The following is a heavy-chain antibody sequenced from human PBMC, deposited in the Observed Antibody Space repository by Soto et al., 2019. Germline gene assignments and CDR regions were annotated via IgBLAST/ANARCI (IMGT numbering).Heavy chain of an antibody. CDR3: AKDIEPYYYDSSGYYLVDY. D-gene: IGHD3-22*01. CDR1: GFTFSSYA. Sequence: PVGSLRLSCAASGFTFSSYAMSWVRQAPGKGLEWVSAISGSGGSTYYADSVKGRFTISRDNSKNTLYLQMNSLRAEDTAVYYCAKDIEPYYYDSSGYYLVDYWGQGTLVTVSS. J-gene: IGHJ4*02. V-gene: IGHV3-23*01. CDR2: ISGSGGST.